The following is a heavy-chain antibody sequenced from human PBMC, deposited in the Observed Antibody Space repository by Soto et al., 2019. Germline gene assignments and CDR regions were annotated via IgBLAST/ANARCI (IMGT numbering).Heavy chain of an antibody. J-gene: IGHJ4*02. CDR1: GFTFSSYA. D-gene: IGHD6-6*01. CDR3: AREGQQLVGAPFDY. V-gene: IGHV3-30-3*01. CDR2: ISYDGSNK. Sequence: GGSLRLSCAASGFTFSSYAMHWVRQAPGKGLEWVAVISYDGSNKYYADSVKGRFTISRDNSKNTLYLQMNSLRAEDTAVHYCAREGQQLVGAPFDYWGQGTLVTVSS.